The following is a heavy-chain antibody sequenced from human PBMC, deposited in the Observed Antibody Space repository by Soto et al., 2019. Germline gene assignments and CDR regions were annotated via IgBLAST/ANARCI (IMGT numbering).Heavy chain of an antibody. CDR1: GFTFSSYA. Sequence: ESVGGVVQPGRSLRLSCAASGFTFSSYAMHWVRQAPGKGLEWVAVISYDGSNKYYADSVKGRFTISRDNSKNTLYLQMNSLRAEDTAVYYCARGVGVVVPAAALYWGQGTLVTVSS. CDR2: ISYDGSNK. V-gene: IGHV3-30-3*01. J-gene: IGHJ4*02. D-gene: IGHD2-2*01. CDR3: ARGVGVVVPAAALY.